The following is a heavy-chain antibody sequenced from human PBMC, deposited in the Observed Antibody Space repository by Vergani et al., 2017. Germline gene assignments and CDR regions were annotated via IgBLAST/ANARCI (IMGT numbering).Heavy chain of an antibody. CDR3: AKDSISFDY. V-gene: IGHV3-30*18. CDR1: GFTFSSYG. CDR2: ISYDGTNK. D-gene: IGHD6-6*01. Sequence: VQLVESGGGVVQPGRSLRLSCAASGFTFSSYGMHWVRQAPGKGLEWVALISYDGTNKYYADSVKGRFTISRDNSKNTLYLQMNSLRAEDTAVYYCAKDSISFDYWGQGTLVTVSS. J-gene: IGHJ4*02.